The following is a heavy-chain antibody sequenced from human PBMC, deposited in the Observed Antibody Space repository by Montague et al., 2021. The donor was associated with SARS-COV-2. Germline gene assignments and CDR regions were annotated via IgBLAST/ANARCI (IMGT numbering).Heavy chain of an antibody. Sequence: SETLSLTCTVSGGSVSSGSYYWSCIRQPPGKGLVWIGYIYYSGSINYNPSLKSRVTISVDTSKIQFSLKLSSVTAAATAVYYCARVGIVAKIGGFPDAFDIWGQGTLVTVSS. CDR2: IYYSGSI. J-gene: IGHJ3*02. CDR3: ARVGIVAKIGGFPDAFDI. V-gene: IGHV4-61*01. D-gene: IGHD5-12*01. CDR1: GGSVSSGSYY.